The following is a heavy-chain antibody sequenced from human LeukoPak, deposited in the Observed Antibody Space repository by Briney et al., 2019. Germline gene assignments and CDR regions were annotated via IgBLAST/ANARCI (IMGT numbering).Heavy chain of an antibody. CDR2: ISGSGGST. D-gene: IGHD3-3*01. V-gene: IGHV3-23*01. J-gene: IGHJ4*02. CDR3: AKDWVDFWSGAFFDY. Sequence: PGGSLRLSCAASGFTFSSYALSWVRQAPGKGLEWVSAISGSGGSTYYADSVKGRFTISRDNSKNTLYLQMNSLRAEDTAVYYCAKDWVDFWSGAFFDYWGQGTLVTVSS. CDR1: GFTFSSYA.